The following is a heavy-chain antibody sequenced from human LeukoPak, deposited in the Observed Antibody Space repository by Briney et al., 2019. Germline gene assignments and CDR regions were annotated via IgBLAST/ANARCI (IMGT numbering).Heavy chain of an antibody. V-gene: IGHV4-34*01. CDR2: INHSGST. D-gene: IGHD6-19*01. J-gene: IGHJ4*02. Sequence: SETLSLTCAVYGGSFSGCYWSWIRQPPGKGLEWIGEINHSGSTNYNPSLKSRVTISVDTSKNQFSLKLSSVTAADTAVYYCASRTTYSSGWYDYWGQGTLVTVSS. CDR3: ASRTTYSSGWYDY. CDR1: GGSFSGCY.